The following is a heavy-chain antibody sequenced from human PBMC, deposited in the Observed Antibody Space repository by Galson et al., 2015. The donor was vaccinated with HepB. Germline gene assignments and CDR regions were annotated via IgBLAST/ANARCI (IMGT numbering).Heavy chain of an antibody. J-gene: IGHJ4*02. CDR1: GFTFNNYW. CDR3: AREGYCSSGICHHAENLDC. V-gene: IGHV3-7*03. Sequence: SLRLSCAASGFTFNNYWMSWVRQAPGKGLEWVANIKQDGSEKYYVDSVKGRFTISRDNAKNSLHLQMNSLRAEDTALYYCAREGYCSSGICHHAENLDCWGQGILVTVSS. D-gene: IGHD2-15*01. CDR2: IKQDGSEK.